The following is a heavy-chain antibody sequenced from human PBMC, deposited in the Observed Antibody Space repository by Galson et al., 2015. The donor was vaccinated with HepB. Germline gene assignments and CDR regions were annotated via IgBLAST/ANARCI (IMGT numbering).Heavy chain of an antibody. V-gene: IGHV3-23*01. CDR1: GFTFSSYA. D-gene: IGHD2-15*01. CDR2: ISGSGGST. J-gene: IGHJ4*02. CDR3: AKDRTSGGSYSGY. Sequence: SLRLSCAASGFTFSSYAMSWVRQAPGKGLEWVSAISGSGGSTYYADSVKGRFTISRDNSKNTLYLQMNSLRAEDTAVYYCAKDRTSGGSYSGYWGQGTLVTVSS.